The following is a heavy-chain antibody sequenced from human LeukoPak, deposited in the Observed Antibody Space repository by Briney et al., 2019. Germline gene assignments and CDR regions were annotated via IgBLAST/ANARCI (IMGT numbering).Heavy chain of an antibody. J-gene: IGHJ3*02. CDR3: ARAINIFAYGAFDI. V-gene: IGHV3-53*01. Sequence: GGSLRLSCTASDFSVSANYMTWVRQAPGEGLECVSVTYTGGTTYYADSLGGRFTVSRDNSKNTLYLQMNSLTAEDTAVYYCARAINIFAYGAFDIWGQGTVVTVSS. CDR2: TYTGGTT. D-gene: IGHD3-10*01. CDR1: DFSVSANY.